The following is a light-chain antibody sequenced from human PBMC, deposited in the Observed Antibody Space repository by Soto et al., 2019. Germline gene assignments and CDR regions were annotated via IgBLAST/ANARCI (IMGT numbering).Light chain of an antibody. J-gene: IGKJ5*01. CDR2: GAS. Sequence: MTQSPLSLPVTPGEPASISCRSSQSLLHRNGYMYLDWYQQKPGKAPKLLIYGASTLQSGVPSRFSGSGSGTDSTLTISSLQPEDFATYYCQQSYRTPTFGQGTRLEIK. CDR3: QQSYRTPT. CDR1: QSLLHRNGYMY. V-gene: IGKV1-39*01.